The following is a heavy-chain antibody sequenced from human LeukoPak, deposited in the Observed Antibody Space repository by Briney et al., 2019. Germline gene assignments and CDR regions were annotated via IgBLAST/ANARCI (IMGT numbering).Heavy chain of an antibody. Sequence: ASVKVSCKASGYTFSSHAIQWVRRAPGQRFEWMGWINCGNGDTRYSEEFQGRVTITRDTSASTVYMELSSLRSEDMAVYYCARGTRGYVQYVDSWGQGTLVTVSS. CDR2: INCGNGDT. J-gene: IGHJ4*02. CDR1: GYTFSSHA. CDR3: ARGTRGYVQYVDS. D-gene: IGHD5-12*01. V-gene: IGHV1-3*03.